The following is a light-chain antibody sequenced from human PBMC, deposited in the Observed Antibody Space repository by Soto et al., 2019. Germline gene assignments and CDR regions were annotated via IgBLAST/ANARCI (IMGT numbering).Light chain of an antibody. CDR1: QSVLYRSNNNNY. J-gene: IGKJ2*01. Sequence: DIVMTQSPDSLAVFLGERATINCKSSQSVLYRSNNNNYLAWYQQKPGQPPKLLIYWASTRESGVPDRFSGSGSGTEVTLTISSLQAEDVAVYYCQQYYTTPYTFGQGTKLEIK. V-gene: IGKV4-1*01. CDR3: QQYYTTPYT. CDR2: WAS.